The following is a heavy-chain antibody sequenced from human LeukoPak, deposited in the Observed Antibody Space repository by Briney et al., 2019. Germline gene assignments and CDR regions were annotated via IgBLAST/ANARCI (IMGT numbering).Heavy chain of an antibody. CDR2: IWYDGSNK. D-gene: IGHD6-13*01. J-gene: IGHJ4*02. V-gene: IGHV3-33*06. CDR1: GFTFSSYG. Sequence: PGGSLRLSCAASGFTFSSYGMHWVRQAPGKGLEWVAVIWYDGSNKYYADSVKGRFTISRDNSKNTLYLQMNSLRAEDAAVYYCAKIPQQLVLGYFDYWGQGTLVTVSS. CDR3: AKIPQQLVLGYFDY.